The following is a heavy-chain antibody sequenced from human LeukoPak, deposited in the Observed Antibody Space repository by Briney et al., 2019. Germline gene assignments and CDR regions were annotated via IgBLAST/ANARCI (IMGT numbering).Heavy chain of an antibody. CDR2: IKVSGAT. CDR1: GGSFSDFS. CDR3: ARGHFAVTTISHRHYFYYYYMDV. J-gene: IGHJ6*03. Sequence: TESLSLTCSVSGGSFSDFSWSRVRQAPGKGLAWIGEIKVSGATNYNPSLKSRVTISLDTSKNQFSLSLSSATAADTAVYYCARGHFAVTTISHRHYFYYYYMDVWGKGTAVTASS. D-gene: IGHD5-12*01. V-gene: IGHV4-34*01.